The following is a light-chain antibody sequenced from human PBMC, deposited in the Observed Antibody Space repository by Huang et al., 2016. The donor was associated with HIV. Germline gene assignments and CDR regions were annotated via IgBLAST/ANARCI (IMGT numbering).Light chain of an antibody. V-gene: IGKV3-15*01. J-gene: IGKJ1*01. Sequence: EVVMTQSPAALSVSPGERATLSCRASQSVSNNLAWYQQKPGQAPRLLIYGDSTRATGIPARFSGSGSGTEFTLTISSLQSEDFAVYYCQQYNNWPRTFGQGTKVEIK. CDR1: QSVSNN. CDR3: QQYNNWPRT. CDR2: GDS.